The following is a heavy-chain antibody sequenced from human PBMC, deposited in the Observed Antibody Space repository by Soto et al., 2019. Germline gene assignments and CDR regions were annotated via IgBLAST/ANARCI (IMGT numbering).Heavy chain of an antibody. Sequence: SETLYLTSTVSGGSISSSRYYGGWIRQPPGKGLEWIGSIYYSGSTYYNPSLKSRVTISVDTSKNQFSLKLSSVTAADTAVYYCARPGSGSYYLWYFDYWGQGTLVTVSS. CDR3: ARPGSGSYYLWYFDY. V-gene: IGHV4-39*01. J-gene: IGHJ4*02. CDR1: GGSISSSRYY. D-gene: IGHD1-26*01. CDR2: IYYSGST.